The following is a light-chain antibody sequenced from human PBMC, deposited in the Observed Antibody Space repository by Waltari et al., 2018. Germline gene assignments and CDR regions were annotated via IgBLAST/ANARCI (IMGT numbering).Light chain of an antibody. J-gene: IGLJ2*01. CDR2: VGTGGMVG. V-gene: IGLV9-49*01. Sequence: QPVLTQPPSASASLGASVTLTCTLTSGYSNYKVDWYQQRPGTGPRFVMRVGTGGMVGSKGDGIPDRFSGLGAGLNRYLTIRNVQEEDESDYHCGSDLGRGSDFLYVFGGGTKLTVL. CDR1: SGYSNYK. CDR3: GSDLGRGSDFLYV.